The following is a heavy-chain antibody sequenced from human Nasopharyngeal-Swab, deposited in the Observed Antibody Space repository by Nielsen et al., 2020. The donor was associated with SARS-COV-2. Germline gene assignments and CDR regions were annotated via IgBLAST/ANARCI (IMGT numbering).Heavy chain of an antibody. D-gene: IGHD6-13*01. V-gene: IGHV3-33*01. Sequence: VRQAPGKGLEWVAVIWYDGSNKYYAGSVKGRFTISRDNSKNTLYLQMNSLRAEDTAVYYCARDLGWAAGPPGDDVWGQGTTVTVSS. CDR2: IWYDGSNK. J-gene: IGHJ6*02. CDR3: ARDLGWAAGPPGDDV.